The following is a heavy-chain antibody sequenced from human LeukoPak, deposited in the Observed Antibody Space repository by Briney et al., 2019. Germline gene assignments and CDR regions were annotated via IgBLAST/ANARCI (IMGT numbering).Heavy chain of an antibody. CDR1: GYTFTSYY. CDR2: INPNSGGT. V-gene: IGHV1-2*02. J-gene: IGHJ4*02. D-gene: IGHD6-19*01. CDR3: AREKYSSGGVDY. Sequence: ASVKVSCKASGYTFTSYYMHWVRQAPGQGLEWMGWINPNSGGTNYAQKFQGRVTMTRDTSISTAYMELSRLRSDDTAVYYCAREKYSSGGVDYWGQGTLVTVSS.